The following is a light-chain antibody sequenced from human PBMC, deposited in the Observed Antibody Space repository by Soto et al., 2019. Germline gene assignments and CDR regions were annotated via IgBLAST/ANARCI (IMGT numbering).Light chain of an antibody. CDR2: DVS. Sequence: QSVRTQPASVSGSPVQSITISCTGTSSDVGGYNYVSWYQHHPGRAPKLMIYDVSNRPSGISNRFSGSKSGNTASLTISGLQAEDEADYYCSSYTSSVTPYYVFGRGTKVTVL. J-gene: IGLJ1*01. CDR3: SSYTSSVTPYYV. V-gene: IGLV2-14*03. CDR1: SSDVGGYNY.